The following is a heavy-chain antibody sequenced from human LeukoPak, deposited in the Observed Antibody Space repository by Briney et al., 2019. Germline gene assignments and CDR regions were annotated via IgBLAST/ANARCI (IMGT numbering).Heavy chain of an antibody. Sequence: GRSLRLSCAGSGFNFDDYDMHWVRHPPGKGLEWVSSISSNSGNIAYADSVKGRFTISRDNARNSLYLQMNSLRPEDTALYYCAKPLLACKRERQQSGFGPWGQGTLGTVSS. CDR3: AKPLLACKRERQQSGFGP. J-gene: IGHJ5*02. D-gene: IGHD5-18*01. V-gene: IGHV3-9*01. CDR1: GFNFDDYD. CDR2: ISSNSGNI.